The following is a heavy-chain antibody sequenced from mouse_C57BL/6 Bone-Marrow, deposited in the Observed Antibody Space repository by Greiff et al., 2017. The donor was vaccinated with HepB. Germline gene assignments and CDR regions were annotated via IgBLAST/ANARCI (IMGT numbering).Heavy chain of an antibody. J-gene: IGHJ4*01. D-gene: IGHD1-3*01. CDR2: ISYDGSN. Sequence: EVQLQQSGPGLVKPSQSLSLTCSVTGYSITSGYYWNWIRQFPGNKLEWMGYISYDGSNNYNPSLKNRISITRDTSKNQFFLKLNSVTTEDTATYYCARGAVNFPYYAMDYWGQGTSVTVSS. V-gene: IGHV3-6*01. CDR3: ARGAVNFPYYAMDY. CDR1: GYSITSGYY.